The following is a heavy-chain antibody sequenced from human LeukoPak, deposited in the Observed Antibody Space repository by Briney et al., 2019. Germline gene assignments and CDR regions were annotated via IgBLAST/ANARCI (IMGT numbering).Heavy chain of an antibody. CDR1: GFTFSSYA. D-gene: IGHD2-21*02. CDR2: ISGSGGST. J-gene: IGHJ4*02. Sequence: GGSLRLSCAASGFTFSSYAMSWVRQAPGKGLEWVPAISGSGGSTYYTDSVKGRFTISRDNSKNTLYLQMNSLRAEDTAVYYCAKDSAVVVTAIYDYWGQGTLVTVSS. V-gene: IGHV3-23*01. CDR3: AKDSAVVVTAIYDY.